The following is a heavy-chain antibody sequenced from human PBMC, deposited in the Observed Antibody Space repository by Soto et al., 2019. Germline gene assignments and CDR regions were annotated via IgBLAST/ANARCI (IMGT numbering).Heavy chain of an antibody. D-gene: IGHD2-15*01. CDR1: GDSISSFY. CDR2: LYVSGST. V-gene: IGHV4-4*07. CDR3: VRDCGGGGCYSDYGMDV. J-gene: IGHJ6*02. Sequence: QVQLQESGPGLVKPSETLSLTCTVSGDSISSFYWSWIRQTAGKGLEWIGRLYVSGSTDYNPSLKSRVSMSVDRSKHQFSLKLTSVTAADTAVYYCVRDCGGGGCYSDYGMDVWGQGTTVTVSS.